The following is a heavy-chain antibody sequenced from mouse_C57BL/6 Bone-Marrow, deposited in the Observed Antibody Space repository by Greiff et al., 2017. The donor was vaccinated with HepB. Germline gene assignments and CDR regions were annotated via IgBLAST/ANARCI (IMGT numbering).Heavy chain of an antibody. V-gene: IGHV1-69*01. D-gene: IGHD3-2*02. J-gene: IGHJ2*01. CDR3: AREETAQASYYFDY. CDR1: GYTFTSYW. Sequence: VQLQQPGAELVMPGASVKLSCKASGYTFTSYWMHWVKQRPGQGLEWIGEIDPSDSYTNYNQKFKGKSTLTVDKSSSTAYMQLSSLTSEDSAVYYGAREETAQASYYFDYWGQGTTLTVSS. CDR2: IDPSDSYT.